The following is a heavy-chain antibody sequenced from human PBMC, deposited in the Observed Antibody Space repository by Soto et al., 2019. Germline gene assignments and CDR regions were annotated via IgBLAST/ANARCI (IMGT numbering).Heavy chain of an antibody. Sequence: EVQLVESGGGLVRPGESLRLSCAASGFKFSIYSMNWIRQAPGKGLEWVSYITSDTLTIRYADSVRGRFIISRDNAGNSVFLQMNSLRAEDTATYYCARSVEGHFDYWGQGALVTVSS. D-gene: IGHD6-19*01. J-gene: IGHJ4*02. CDR1: GFKFSIYS. CDR3: ARSVEGHFDY. CDR2: ITSDTLTI. V-gene: IGHV3-48*01.